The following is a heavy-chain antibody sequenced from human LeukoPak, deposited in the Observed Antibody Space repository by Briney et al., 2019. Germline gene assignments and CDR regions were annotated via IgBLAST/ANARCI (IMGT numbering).Heavy chain of an antibody. CDR3: SRDRCTGGSCYGLDH. V-gene: IGHV3-23*01. D-gene: IGHD2-15*01. CDR2: ISGSGGST. CDR1: GFTFSIYA. Sequence: PGGSLRLSCAASGFTFSIYAMSWVRQAPGKGLEWVSGISGSGGSTYYADSVKGRFTISRDNSRNTLYLQMNSLRAEDTAAYYCSRDRCTGGSCYGLDHWGQGTLVTVSS. J-gene: IGHJ4*02.